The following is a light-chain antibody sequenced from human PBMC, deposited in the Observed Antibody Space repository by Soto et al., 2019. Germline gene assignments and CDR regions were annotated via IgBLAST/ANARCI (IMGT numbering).Light chain of an antibody. J-gene: IGKJ4*01. V-gene: IGKV3-11*01. CDR2: DAS. CDR3: QQRINGPLT. Sequence: ELVLTQSPATLSLSPGERATLSCRASQSVSSFLAWYQQKPGQAPRLLLYDASNRATGIPTRFSGSGSGTDFTRTISSLEPEDVAVYYCQQRINGPLTYGGGTKVEIK. CDR1: QSVSSF.